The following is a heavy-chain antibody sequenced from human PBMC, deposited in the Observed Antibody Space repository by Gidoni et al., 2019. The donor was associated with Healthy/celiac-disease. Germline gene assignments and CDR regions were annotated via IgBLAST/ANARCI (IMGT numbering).Heavy chain of an antibody. CDR2: INPNSGGT. V-gene: IGHV1-2*02. Sequence: QVQLVQSGAEVKKPGASVKVSCKASGYTFTGYYMHWVRQAPGQGLEWMGWINPNSGGTNYAQKFQGRVTMTRDTSISTAYMELSRLRSDDTAVYYCAREDDKPGYPNDAFDIWGQGTMVTVSS. CDR3: AREDDKPGYPNDAFDI. D-gene: IGHD3-22*01. CDR1: GYTFTGYY. J-gene: IGHJ3*02.